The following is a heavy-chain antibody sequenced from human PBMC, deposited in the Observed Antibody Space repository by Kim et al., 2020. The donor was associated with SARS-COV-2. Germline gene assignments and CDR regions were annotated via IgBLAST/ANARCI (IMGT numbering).Heavy chain of an antibody. CDR1: GFTFSDYA. CDR2: TTRDGDGS. CDR3: VRYGRNYGAVH. J-gene: IGHJ4*02. D-gene: IGHD1-7*01. Sequence: GGSLRLSCSASGFTFSDYAIHWVRRAPGMGLQYVSATTRDGDGSFYADSVKDRFSIFRDNSKNTLFLQMSGLIIEETAIYYCVRYGRNYGAVHWGQGTMVSVS. V-gene: IGHV3-64D*06.